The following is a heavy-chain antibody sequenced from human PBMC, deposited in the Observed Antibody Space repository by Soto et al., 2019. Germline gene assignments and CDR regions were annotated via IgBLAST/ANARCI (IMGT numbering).Heavy chain of an antibody. CDR2: IYYSGST. J-gene: IGHJ5*02. CDR1: GGSISSSSYY. CDR3: ARRRPDYDFWSAYPRSEP. V-gene: IGHV4-39*01. Sequence: PSETLSLTCTVSGGSISSSSYYWGWIRQPPGKGLEWIGSIYYSGSTYYNPSLKSRVTISVDTSKNQFSLKLSSVTAADTAVYYCARRRPDYDFWSAYPRSEPWGQGTLVTVSS. D-gene: IGHD3-3*01.